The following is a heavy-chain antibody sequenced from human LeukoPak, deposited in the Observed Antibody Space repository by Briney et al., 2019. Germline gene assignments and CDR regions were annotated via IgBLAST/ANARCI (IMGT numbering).Heavy chain of an antibody. J-gene: IGHJ6*02. CDR1: GFTLSSYW. V-gene: IGHV3-74*01. CDR2: INSDGSST. CDR3: ARAISYTNYDMDV. Sequence: GGSLTLSCAASGFTLSSYWMHWVRQAPGKGLVWVSRINSDGSSTSYADSVKGRFTISRDNAKNTLYLQMNSLRAEDTAVYYCARAISYTNYDMDVWGQGTTVTVSS. D-gene: IGHD4-11*01.